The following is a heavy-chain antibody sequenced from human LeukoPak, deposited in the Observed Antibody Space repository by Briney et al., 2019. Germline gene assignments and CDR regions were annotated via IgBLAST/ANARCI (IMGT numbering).Heavy chain of an antibody. V-gene: IGHV1-69*05. Sequence: GASVKVSCKASGGTFSSYAISWVRQAPGQGLEWMGGIIPIFGTANYAQKFQGRVTITTDESTSTAYVELSSLRSEDTAVYYCARRVGGYYYGSGSFIYGMDVWGQGTTVTVSS. CDR2: IIPIFGTA. J-gene: IGHJ6*02. CDR3: ARRVGGYYYGSGSFIYGMDV. D-gene: IGHD3-10*01. CDR1: GGTFSSYA.